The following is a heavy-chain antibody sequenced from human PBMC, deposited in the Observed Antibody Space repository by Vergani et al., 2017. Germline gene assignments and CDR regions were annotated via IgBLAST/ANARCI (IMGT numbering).Heavy chain of an antibody. Sequence: EVQLVESGGGLVQPGGSLRLSCAASGFTFSSYSMNWVRQAPGKGLEWVSYISSSSSTIYYADSVKGRFTISRDNAKNSLYLQMNSLRDEDTAVYYCARDPGWIQLWEGWFDPWGQGTLVTVSS. CDR2: ISSSSSTI. D-gene: IGHD5-18*01. J-gene: IGHJ5*02. V-gene: IGHV3-48*02. CDR3: ARDPGWIQLWEGWFDP. CDR1: GFTFSSYS.